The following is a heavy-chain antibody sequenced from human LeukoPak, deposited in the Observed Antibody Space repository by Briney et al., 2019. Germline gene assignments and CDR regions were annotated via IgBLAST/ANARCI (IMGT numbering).Heavy chain of an antibody. V-gene: IGHV1-18*01. CDR1: GYTFTSYG. CDR3: ARGPGWMITFGGVFDTWGFDY. D-gene: IGHD3-16*02. Sequence: ASVKVSRKSSGYTFTSYGISWVRQPPGQGLGWMGWIGAYNGNTNNSQNLQSRVTMTTDTSTNTPYIEQRTPRSADTAAYYSARGPGWMITFGGVFDTWGFDYWGQGTLVTVSS. J-gene: IGHJ4*02. CDR2: IGAYNGNT.